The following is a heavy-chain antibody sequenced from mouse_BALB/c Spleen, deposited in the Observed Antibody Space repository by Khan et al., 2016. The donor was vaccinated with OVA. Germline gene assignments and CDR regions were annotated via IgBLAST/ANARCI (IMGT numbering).Heavy chain of an antibody. CDR2: INPSSGHT. J-gene: IGHJ2*01. CDR3: ANERIDY. Sequence: VQLQQSGAELAKPGASVKMSCKASGYTFSNYWIHWVKQRPGQGLEWIGYINPSSGHTYYNQTFNDKATLTTDKSSSTAYMQLSSLTSEDSTVDYYANERIDYWGQGTTLTVSS. CDR1: GYTFSNYW. V-gene: IGHV1-7*01.